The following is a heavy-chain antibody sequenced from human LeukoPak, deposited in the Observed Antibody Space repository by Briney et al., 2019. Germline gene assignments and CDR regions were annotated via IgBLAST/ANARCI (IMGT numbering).Heavy chain of an antibody. CDR2: INRSGST. J-gene: IGHJ4*02. CDR1: GGSFSGHY. V-gene: IGHV4-34*01. CDR3: ARHQLDSAAVFPDY. D-gene: IGHD6-13*01. Sequence: SETLSLTCAVYGGSFSGHYWSWIRQPPGKGLEWIGEINRSGSTNYNPSLKSRVTISVDTSKNQFSLKLSSVTAAADTAVYYCARHQLDSAAVFPDYWGQGTLVTVSS.